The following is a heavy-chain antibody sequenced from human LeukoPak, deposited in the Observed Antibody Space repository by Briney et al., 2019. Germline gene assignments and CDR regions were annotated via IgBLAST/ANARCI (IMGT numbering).Heavy chain of an antibody. D-gene: IGHD3-22*01. J-gene: IGHJ3*02. CDR1: GFTVSSNY. CDR2: IYSGGST. CDR3: ASLDGTRGDSSDQGGAFDI. V-gene: IGHV3-53*01. Sequence: GGSLRLSCAASGFTVSSNYMSWVRQAPGKGLEWVSVIYSGGSTYYADSVKGRFTISRDNSKNTLYLQMNSLRAEDTAVYYCASLDGTRGDSSDQGGAFDIWGQGTMVTVSS.